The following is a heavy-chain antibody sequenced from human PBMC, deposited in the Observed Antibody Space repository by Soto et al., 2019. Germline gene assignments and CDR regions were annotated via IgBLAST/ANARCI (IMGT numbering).Heavy chain of an antibody. CDR3: ASMGVRGVRRTRDDALDY. J-gene: IGHJ4*02. V-gene: IGHV4-34*01. CDR2: INHSGST. Sequence: SETLSLTCAVYGGSFSGYYWSWIRQPPGKGLEWIGEINHSGSTNYNPSLKSRVTISVDTSKNQFSLKLSSVTAADTAVYYCASMGVRGVRRTRDDALDYWGQGTLVTVSS. CDR1: GGSFSGYY. D-gene: IGHD3-10*01.